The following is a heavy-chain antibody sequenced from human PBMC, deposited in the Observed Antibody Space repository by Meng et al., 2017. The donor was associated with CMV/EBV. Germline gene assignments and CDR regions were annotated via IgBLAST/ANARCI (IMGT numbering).Heavy chain of an antibody. CDR3: ARDRVDILTGYYTRYYYYGMDV. J-gene: IGHJ6*02. CDR2: IYSGGST. CDR1: GFTFSNYP. Sequence: GESLKISCAASGFTFSNYPMSWVRQAPGKGLEWVSVIYSGGSTYYADSVKGRFTISRDNSKNTLYLQMNSLRAEDTAVYYCARDRVDILTGYYTRYYYYGMDVWGQGTTVTVSS. D-gene: IGHD3-9*01. V-gene: IGHV3-66*02.